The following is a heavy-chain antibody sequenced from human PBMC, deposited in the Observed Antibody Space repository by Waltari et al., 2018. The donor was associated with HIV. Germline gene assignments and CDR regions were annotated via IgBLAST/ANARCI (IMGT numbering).Heavy chain of an antibody. CDR1: GFTFRSYW. CDR3: ARDLYSSGWGYFDY. Sequence: EVQLVESGGGLVQPGGSLRLACAASGFTFRSYWMSWVRKAPGKGLESLANIKQDGSEKYYVDSVKSRFTISRDNAKNSLYLQMNSLRAEDTAVYYCARDLYSSGWGYFDYWGQGTLVTVSS. J-gene: IGHJ4*02. D-gene: IGHD6-19*01. CDR2: IKQDGSEK. V-gene: IGHV3-7*01.